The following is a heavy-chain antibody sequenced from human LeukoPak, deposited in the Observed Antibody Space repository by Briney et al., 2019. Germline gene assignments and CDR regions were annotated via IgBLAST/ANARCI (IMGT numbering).Heavy chain of an antibody. Sequence: ASVKVSCKTSGYTFTNYAISWVRQAPGQGLEWMGIINPSGGSTSYAQKFQGRVTMTRDTSTSTVYMELSSLRSEDTAVYYCARDLIVATMGNWFDPWGQGTLVTVSS. D-gene: IGHD5-12*01. CDR3: ARDLIVATMGNWFDP. V-gene: IGHV1-46*01. CDR2: INPSGGST. J-gene: IGHJ5*02. CDR1: GYTFTNYA.